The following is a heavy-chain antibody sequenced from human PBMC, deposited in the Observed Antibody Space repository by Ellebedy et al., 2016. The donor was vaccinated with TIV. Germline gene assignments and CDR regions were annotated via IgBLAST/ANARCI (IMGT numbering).Heavy chain of an antibody. V-gene: IGHV3-30*03. CDR3: ARAPLYDFWRDILGDAFDI. D-gene: IGHD3-3*01. CDR2: ISYDGSNK. CDR1: GFTFSSYG. J-gene: IGHJ3*02. Sequence: GESLKISXAASGFTFSSYGMHWVRQAPGKGLEWVAVISYDGSNKYYADSVKGRFTISRDNSKNTLYLQMNSLRAEDTAVYYCARAPLYDFWRDILGDAFDIWGQGTMVTVSS.